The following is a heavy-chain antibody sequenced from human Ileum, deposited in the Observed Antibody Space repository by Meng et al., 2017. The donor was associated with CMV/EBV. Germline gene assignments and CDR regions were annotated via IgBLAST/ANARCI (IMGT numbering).Heavy chain of an antibody. CDR3: ATSGLNYYGIDV. Sequence: GESLKISCEASGFTFNDNWMSWVRQAPGKGLEWLGRIKSRSDGAKTDYPAPLKGRVTISRDDSRNTLYLEMTALTTEDTGVYYCATSGLNYYGIDVWGQGTTVTVSS. CDR2: IKSRSDGAKT. V-gene: IGHV3-15*05. D-gene: IGHD3/OR15-3a*01. J-gene: IGHJ6*02. CDR1: GFTFNDNW.